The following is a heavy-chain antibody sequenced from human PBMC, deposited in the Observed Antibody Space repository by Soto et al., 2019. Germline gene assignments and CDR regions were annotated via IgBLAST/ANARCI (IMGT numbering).Heavy chain of an antibody. Sequence: QLQLQESGPGLVKPSETLSLTCTVSGGSISSSSYYWGWIRQPPGKGLEWIGSTYYSGSTSYNPSRKSGVTLSVDKSKNRFSLKLRSVTAADTAVYYCATVWFGESQPWGQGTLVTVSS. CDR3: ATVWFGESQP. V-gene: IGHV4-39*01. CDR2: TYYSGST. J-gene: IGHJ1*01. D-gene: IGHD3-10*01. CDR1: GGSISSSSYY.